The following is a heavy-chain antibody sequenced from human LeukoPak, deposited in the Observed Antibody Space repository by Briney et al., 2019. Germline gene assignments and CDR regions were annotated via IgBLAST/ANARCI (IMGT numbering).Heavy chain of an antibody. Sequence: GGSLRLSCAASGFTFSSYSMNWVRQAPGKGLEWVSYISTSGGTIYYADSVKGRFTISRDNAKNSLYLQIHSLSAEDTAVYYCARDGGNNWYGAFDIWGQGTMVTVSS. J-gene: IGHJ3*02. D-gene: IGHD5-24*01. CDR3: ARDGGNNWYGAFDI. CDR2: ISTSGGTI. V-gene: IGHV3-48*01. CDR1: GFTFSSYS.